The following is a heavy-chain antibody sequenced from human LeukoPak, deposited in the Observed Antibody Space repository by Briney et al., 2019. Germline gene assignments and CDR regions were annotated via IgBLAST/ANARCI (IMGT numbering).Heavy chain of an antibody. CDR3: VRREAGGSNSWFYFDY. CDR1: GFTFNTYW. V-gene: IGHV3-74*03. CDR2: ISSDGTYS. Sequence: GGSLRLSCAASGFTFNTYWMHWVRQAPGGGLVWIALISSDGTYSAYADSVKGRFTISRDNAKNTVHLQMNSLSAEDTAMYYCVRREAGGSNSWFYFDYWGQGTLVSVSS. J-gene: IGHJ4*02. D-gene: IGHD6-13*01.